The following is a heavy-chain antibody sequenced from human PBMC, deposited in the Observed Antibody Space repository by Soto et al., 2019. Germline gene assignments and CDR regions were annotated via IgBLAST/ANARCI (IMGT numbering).Heavy chain of an antibody. Sequence: LRLSCTAAGFTFGDYAMSWVRHAPGKGVQWVGFSRSKAYGGTTEYAGSVKGRFTISRDPSKSTAYPKMNSLKTEDTAVYYCTRDSGAIFGVVIPDGMDVWGQGTTVTSP. CDR1: GFTFGDYA. V-gene: IGHV3-49*04. CDR3: TRDSGAIFGVVIPDGMDV. D-gene: IGHD3-3*01. CDR2: SRSKAYGGTT. J-gene: IGHJ6*02.